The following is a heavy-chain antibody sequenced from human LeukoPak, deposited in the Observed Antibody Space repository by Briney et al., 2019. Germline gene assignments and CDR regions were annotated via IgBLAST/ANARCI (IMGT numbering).Heavy chain of an antibody. CDR1: GGSFSGYY. Sequence: PSETLSLTCAVYGGSFSGYYWSWIRQPPGKGLEWIGEINHSGSTNYNPSLKSRVTISVDTSKNQFSLKLSSVTAADTAVYYCARELTYYDFWSGHTRGAFDIWGQGTMVTVSS. V-gene: IGHV4-34*01. J-gene: IGHJ3*02. CDR3: ARELTYYDFWSGHTRGAFDI. CDR2: INHSGST. D-gene: IGHD3-3*01.